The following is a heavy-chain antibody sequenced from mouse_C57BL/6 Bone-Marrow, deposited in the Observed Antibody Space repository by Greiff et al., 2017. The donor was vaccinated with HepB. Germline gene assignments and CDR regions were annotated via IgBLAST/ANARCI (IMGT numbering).Heavy chain of an antibody. V-gene: IGHV1-64*01. D-gene: IGHD1-1*01. J-gene: IGHJ3*01. CDR1: GYTFTSYW. CDR2: IHPNSGST. Sequence: QVQLQQPGAELVKPGASVKLSCKASGYTFTSYWMHWVKQRPGQGLEWIGMIHPNSGSTNYNEKFKSKATLTVDKSSSTAYMQLSSLTSEDSAVYYCATYYGSPWFAFWGRGTLVTVSA. CDR3: ATYYGSPWFAF.